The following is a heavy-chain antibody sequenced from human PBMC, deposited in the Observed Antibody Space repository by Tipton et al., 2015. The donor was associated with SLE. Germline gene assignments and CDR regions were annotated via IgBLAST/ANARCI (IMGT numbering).Heavy chain of an antibody. Sequence: SLRLSCAASGFTFSSYWMSWVRQAPGKGLEWVANIKQDGSEKYYVDSVKGRFTISRDNAKNSLYLQMNSLRAEDTAVYYGAGADGIATADDTGGQGTLVTVPS. D-gene: IGHD6-13*01. CDR3: AGADGIATADDT. CDR1: GFTFSSYW. V-gene: IGHV3-7*01. CDR2: IKQDGSEK. J-gene: IGHJ5*02.